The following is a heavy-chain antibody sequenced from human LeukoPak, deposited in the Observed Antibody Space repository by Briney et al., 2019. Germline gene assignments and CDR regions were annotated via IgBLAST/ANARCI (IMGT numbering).Heavy chain of an antibody. Sequence: ASVKVSCKASGYTFTSYDINWVRQATGQGLEWMGWMNPNSGNTGYAQKFQGRVTMTRNTSISTAYMELSSLRSEDTAVYYCARGDTAAAGPSLDYWGQGTLVTVSS. V-gene: IGHV1-8*01. D-gene: IGHD6-13*01. CDR1: GYTFTSYD. CDR2: MNPNSGNT. CDR3: ARGDTAAAGPSLDY. J-gene: IGHJ4*02.